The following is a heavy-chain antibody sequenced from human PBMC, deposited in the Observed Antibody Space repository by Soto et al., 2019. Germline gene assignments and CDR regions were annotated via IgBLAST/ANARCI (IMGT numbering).Heavy chain of an antibody. J-gene: IGHJ4*02. D-gene: IGHD3-22*01. CDR2: IKSDGSGT. CDR1: GFTFSSYW. Sequence: EVQLVESGGGLVQPGESLTLSCAASGFTFSSYWMHWVRQAPGKGLVWVSRIKSDGSGTYYADSVKGRLTISRDNAKNTLYLQMTSLRVEDTAVYFCARGDGERYDGNGYLGRHWGQGTLVTVSS. CDR3: ARGDGERYDGNGYLGRH. V-gene: IGHV3-74*01.